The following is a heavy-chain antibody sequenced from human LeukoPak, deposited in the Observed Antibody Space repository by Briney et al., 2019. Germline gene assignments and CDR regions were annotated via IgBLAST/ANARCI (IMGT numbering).Heavy chain of an antibody. CDR3: TFGELYLDY. D-gene: IGHD3-10*01. CDR2: IKQDGSAK. Sequence: GSLRLSCAASGFRFSSYWMSWVRQAPVKGLEWVANIKQDGSAKYYVDSVKGRFTISRDNAKNSLYLQMNSLRAEDTAVYYCTFGELYLDYWGQGTLVTVSS. J-gene: IGHJ4*02. CDR1: GFRFSSYW. V-gene: IGHV3-7*01.